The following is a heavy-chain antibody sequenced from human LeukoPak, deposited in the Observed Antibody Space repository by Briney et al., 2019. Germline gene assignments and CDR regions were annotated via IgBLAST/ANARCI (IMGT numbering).Heavy chain of an antibody. J-gene: IGHJ4*02. V-gene: IGHV1-24*01. Sequence: ASVKVSCKVSGYTLTELSMHWVRQAPGKGVEWMGGFDPEDGETIYAQKFQGRVTITEDTSTDTAYMELSSLRPEDTAVYYCAIVVGAIQYYFDYWGQGTLVTVSS. CDR2: FDPEDGET. CDR3: AIVVGAIQYYFDY. D-gene: IGHD1-26*01. CDR1: GYTLTELS.